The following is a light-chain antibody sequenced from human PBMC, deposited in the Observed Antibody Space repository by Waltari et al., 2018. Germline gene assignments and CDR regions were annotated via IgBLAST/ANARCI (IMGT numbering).Light chain of an antibody. Sequence: DIQMTQSPSSLSASVGDRVTISCQARRDIKNFLNWYQQKPGKAPKLLIYDASNLEIGVPSRFSGRGSGTHFTFTISSLPPEDVATYYCQQYDDFRPYIFGQGTKVDIK. V-gene: IGKV1-33*01. CDR1: RDIKNF. CDR3: QQYDDFRPYI. J-gene: IGKJ2*01. CDR2: DAS.